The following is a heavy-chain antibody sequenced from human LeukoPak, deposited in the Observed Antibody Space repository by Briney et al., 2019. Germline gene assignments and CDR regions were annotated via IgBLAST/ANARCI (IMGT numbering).Heavy chain of an antibody. CDR3: ARDLGPLGYYYGMDV. V-gene: IGHV3-21*01. J-gene: IGHJ6*02. CDR2: ISSSSSYI. Sequence: PGGSLRLSCAAPGFTFSSYSMNWVRQAPGKGLEWVSSISSSSSYIYYADSVKGRFTISRDNAKNSLYLQMNSLRAEDTAVYYCARDLGPLGYYYGMDVWGQGTTVTVSS. CDR1: GFTFSSYS.